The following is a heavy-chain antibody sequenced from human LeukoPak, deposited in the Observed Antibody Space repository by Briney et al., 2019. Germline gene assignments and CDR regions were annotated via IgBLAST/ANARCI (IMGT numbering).Heavy chain of an antibody. Sequence: GGSLRLSCAASGFTFSSYGMHGVRQAPGKGLEWVAVIWYDGSNKYYADSVKGRFTISRDNSKNTLYLQMNSLRAEDTAVYYCARYLITGTTAYFDYWGQGTLVTVSS. CDR2: IWYDGSNK. V-gene: IGHV3-33*01. CDR3: ARYLITGTTAYFDY. J-gene: IGHJ4*02. CDR1: GFTFSSYG. D-gene: IGHD1-7*01.